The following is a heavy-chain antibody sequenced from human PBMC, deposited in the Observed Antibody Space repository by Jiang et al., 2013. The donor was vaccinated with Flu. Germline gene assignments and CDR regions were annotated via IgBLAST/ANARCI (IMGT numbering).Heavy chain of an antibody. CDR1: GYTFTDQA. D-gene: IGHD1-26*01. CDR2: VNTGNGNT. J-gene: IGHJ4*02. V-gene: IGHV1-3*04. Sequence: GAEVKKPGASVKVSCKASGYTFTDQAIHWVRQAPGQRLEWMGWVNTGNGNTRSFQKFQGRVTMTRDTAATTAYLELRSLTSEDTAIYYCARPLPKSGSTSFDYWGQGTLVTVSS. CDR3: ARPLPKSGSTSFDY.